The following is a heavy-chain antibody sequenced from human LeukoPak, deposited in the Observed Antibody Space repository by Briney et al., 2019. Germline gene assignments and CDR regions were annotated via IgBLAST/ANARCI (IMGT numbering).Heavy chain of an antibody. D-gene: IGHD5-12*01. Sequence: PGGSLRLSCAASGFSVSSNYMSWVRQAPGTGLGWVSVIYSGGSTNYADSVRGRFTISRDNSKNTLYLQMNSLRAEDTAVYYCARGRYEFSAGMDVWGQGTTVTVSS. CDR1: GFSVSSNY. CDR3: ARGRYEFSAGMDV. CDR2: IYSGGST. J-gene: IGHJ6*02. V-gene: IGHV3-53*01.